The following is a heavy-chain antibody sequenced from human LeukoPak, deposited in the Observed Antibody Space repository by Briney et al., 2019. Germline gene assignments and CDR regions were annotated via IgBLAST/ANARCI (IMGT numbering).Heavy chain of an antibody. CDR3: ARGYGGGRNEDSLDV. V-gene: IGHV3-15*01. D-gene: IGHD4-23*01. CDR2: IKSKTDRGTI. CDR1: GFTFSNAW. Sequence: GGSLRLSCTASGFTFSNAWMSWVRQAPGKGLEWIGRIKSKTDRGTIDYAASVKGRFTISRDGSKNMVYLQMNSLRSEDTALYYCARGYGGGRNEDSLDVWGKGTTVIVSS. J-gene: IGHJ6*04.